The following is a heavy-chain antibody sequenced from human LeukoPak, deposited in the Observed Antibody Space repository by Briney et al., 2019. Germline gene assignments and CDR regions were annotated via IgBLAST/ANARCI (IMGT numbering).Heavy chain of an antibody. CDR2: LSASGGST. Sequence: GGFLRLSCAASGFTFSDYAMSWVRQAPGKGLEWVSGLSASGGSTYYGDSVKGRFTISRDNSKNTLYLQMNSLRAEDTAVYYCAKFRSSGYRYLYVGFDYWGQGTLVTVSS. CDR3: AKFRSSGYRYLYVGFDY. J-gene: IGHJ4*02. V-gene: IGHV3-23*01. D-gene: IGHD5-18*01. CDR1: GFTFSDYA.